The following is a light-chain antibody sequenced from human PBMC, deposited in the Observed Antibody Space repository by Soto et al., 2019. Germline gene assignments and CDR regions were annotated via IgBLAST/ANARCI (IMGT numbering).Light chain of an antibody. Sequence: DIPMTQSPSTLSGSVGDRVTITCRASQTISSWLAWYQQKPGKAPKLLIYKASTLKSGVPSRFSGSGSGTDFTLTISSLQPDDFVTYYCQHYNRYSEAFGQGTKVELK. J-gene: IGKJ1*01. V-gene: IGKV1-5*03. CDR3: QHYNRYSEA. CDR1: QTISSW. CDR2: KAS.